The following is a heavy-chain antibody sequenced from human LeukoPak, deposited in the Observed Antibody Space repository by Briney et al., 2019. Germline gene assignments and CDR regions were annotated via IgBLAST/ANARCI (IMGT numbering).Heavy chain of an antibody. Sequence: QPGRSLRLSCAASGFTFSSYAMHWVRQAPGKGLEWVAVISYDGSNKYYADSVKGRFTISRDNSKNTLYVQMNSLRAEDTAVYYCARLLGYCSGGNCAPGAFDIWGQGTMVTVSS. CDR2: ISYDGSNK. D-gene: IGHD2-15*01. J-gene: IGHJ3*02. V-gene: IGHV3-30-3*01. CDR3: ARLLGYCSGGNCAPGAFDI. CDR1: GFTFSSYA.